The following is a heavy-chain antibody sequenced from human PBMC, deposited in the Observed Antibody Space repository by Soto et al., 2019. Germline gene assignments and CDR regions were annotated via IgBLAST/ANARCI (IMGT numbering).Heavy chain of an antibody. CDR2: IIPIFGTA. V-gene: IGHV1-69*13. D-gene: IGHD6-6*01. CDR1: GGTFSSYA. Sequence: ASVKVSCKASGGTFSSYAISWVRQAPGQGLEWMGGIIPIFGTANYAQKFQGRVTITADESTSTAYMELSSLRSEDTAVYYCARDTESQYSRPKRGFDYWGQGTLVTVSS. J-gene: IGHJ4*02. CDR3: ARDTESQYSRPKRGFDY.